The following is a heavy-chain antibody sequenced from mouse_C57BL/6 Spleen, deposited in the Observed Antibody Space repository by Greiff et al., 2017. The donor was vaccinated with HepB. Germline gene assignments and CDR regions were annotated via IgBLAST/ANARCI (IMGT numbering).Heavy chain of an antibody. CDR2: INPSNGGT. V-gene: IGHV1-53*01. J-gene: IGHJ1*03. D-gene: IGHD2-4*01. CDR1: GYTFTSYW. CDR3: ARSRDYGGYFDV. Sequence: QVHVKQPGTELVKPGASVKLSCKASGYTFTSYWMHWVKQRPGQGLEWIGNINPSNGGTNYNEKFKSKATLTVDKSSSTAYMQLSSLTSEDSAVYYCARSRDYGGYFDVWGTGTTVTVSS.